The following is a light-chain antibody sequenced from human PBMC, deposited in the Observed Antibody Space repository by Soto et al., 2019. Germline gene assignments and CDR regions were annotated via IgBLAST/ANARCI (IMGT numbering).Light chain of an antibody. J-gene: IGLJ1*01. V-gene: IGLV2-14*03. Sequence: QSVLTQPASVSGSPGQSITISCTGTSSDVGGYNYVSWYQHHPGKAPKLMIYDVSNRPSGVSNRFSGSKSGNTASLTISGLQPEDEADYDCSSYTTSNTRQIVCGTGTKVTVL. CDR2: DVS. CDR1: SSDVGGYNY. CDR3: SSYTTSNTRQIV.